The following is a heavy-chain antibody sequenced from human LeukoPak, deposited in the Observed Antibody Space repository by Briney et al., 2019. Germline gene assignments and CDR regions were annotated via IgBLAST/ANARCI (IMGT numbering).Heavy chain of an antibody. J-gene: IGHJ6*03. CDR2: ISGSSSYI. CDR3: AKESAVAAAGIYYYYYYMDV. D-gene: IGHD6-13*01. CDR1: GFAFSSYA. Sequence: GGSLRLSCAASGFAFSSYAMSWVRQAPGKGLEWVSSISGSSSYIYYADSVKGRFTISRDNAKNSLYVQMNSLRAEDTAVYYCAKESAVAAAGIYYYYYYMDVWGKGTTVTISS. V-gene: IGHV3-21*04.